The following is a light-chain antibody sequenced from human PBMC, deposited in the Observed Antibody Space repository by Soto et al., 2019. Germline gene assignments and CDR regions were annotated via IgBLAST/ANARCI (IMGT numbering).Light chain of an antibody. CDR3: SSYTSGSTPYG. J-gene: IGLJ1*01. V-gene: IGLV2-14*03. CDR1: SSDVGAYDY. CDR2: DVT. Sequence: QSALTQPASVSGSPGQSIPISCTGTSSDVGAYDYVSWYQQYPGKAPKLMIYDVTDRPSGVSDRFFGSKSGNTASLTISGLQAEDEADYYCSSYTSGSTPYGFGTGTKLTVL.